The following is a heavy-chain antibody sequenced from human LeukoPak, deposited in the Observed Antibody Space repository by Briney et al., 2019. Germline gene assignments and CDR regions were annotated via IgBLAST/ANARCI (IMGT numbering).Heavy chain of an antibody. CDR1: GFTVSSNY. Sequence: PGGSLRLSCAASGFTVSSNYMNWVRQAPGKGLEWVSVIYSGGSTYYADSVKGRFIISRDNSRNTLYLQMNSLRAEDTAVYYCARDSSSNYYFDYWGQGTLVTVSS. CDR3: ARDSSSNYYFDY. V-gene: IGHV3-66*01. D-gene: IGHD6-13*01. CDR2: IYSGGST. J-gene: IGHJ4*02.